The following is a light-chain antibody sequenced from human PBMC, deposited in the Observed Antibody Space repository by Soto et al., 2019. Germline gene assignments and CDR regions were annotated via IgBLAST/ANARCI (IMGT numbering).Light chain of an antibody. CDR3: GSWDSSLSAYV. V-gene: IGLV1-51*01. CDR2: DDN. Sequence: QSLLTQPPYVSAAPGQKFTISCSGSISNIGGNSVSWYQQLPGTAPKLLIYDDNKRPSGIPDRFSGSKYGTSATLGITGFQTGDEADYYCGSWDSSLSAYVFGTGTKVTVL. J-gene: IGLJ1*01. CDR1: ISNIGGNS.